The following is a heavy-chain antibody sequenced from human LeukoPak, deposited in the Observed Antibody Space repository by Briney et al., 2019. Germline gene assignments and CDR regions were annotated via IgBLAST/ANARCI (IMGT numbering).Heavy chain of an antibody. CDR2: TYYIGTT. V-gene: IGHV4-39*01. CDR3: ARQLPRGNSYGLFDY. J-gene: IGHJ4*02. Sequence: WIRPHPGKWLESLATTYYIGTTYYHPSLTCRVTISVDTSKNQFSLKVSTVIAADTAVYYCARQLPRGNSYGLFDYWGQGTLVTVSS. D-gene: IGHD5-18*01.